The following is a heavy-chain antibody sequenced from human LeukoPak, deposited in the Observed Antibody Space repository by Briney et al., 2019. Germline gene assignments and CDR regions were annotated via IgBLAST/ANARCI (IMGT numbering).Heavy chain of an antibody. CDR2: IYYSGST. CDR1: GGSISSGGYY. V-gene: IGHV4-31*03. D-gene: IGHD5-18*01. Sequence: PSETLSLTCTVSGGSISSGGYYWSWIRQHPGKGLEWIGYIYYSGSTYYNPSLKSRVTISVDTSKNQFSLKLSSVTAADTAVYYCARAQRGYSYGFGTWFDPWGQGTLVTVS. CDR3: ARAQRGYSYGFGTWFDP. J-gene: IGHJ5*02.